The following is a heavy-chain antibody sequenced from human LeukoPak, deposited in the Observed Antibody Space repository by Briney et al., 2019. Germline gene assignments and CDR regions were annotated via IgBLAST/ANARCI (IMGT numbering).Heavy chain of an antibody. Sequence: PSETLSLTCAVSGGSISSGGYSWSWIRQPPGKGLEWIGYIYHSGSTYYNPSLKSRVTISVDRSKNQFSLKLNSVTAADTAVYYCARAQSYDILTGYQLEAGFYDYWGQGTLVTVSS. V-gene: IGHV4-30-2*01. D-gene: IGHD3-9*01. CDR3: ARAQSYDILTGYQLEAGFYDY. CDR1: GGSISSGGYS. CDR2: IYHSGST. J-gene: IGHJ4*02.